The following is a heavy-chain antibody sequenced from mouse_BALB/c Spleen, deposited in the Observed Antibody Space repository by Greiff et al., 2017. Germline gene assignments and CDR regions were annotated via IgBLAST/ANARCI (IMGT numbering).Heavy chain of an antibody. CDR3: ARGKGVMDY. J-gene: IGHJ4*01. CDR1: GYTFTSYT. Sequence: QVQLKQSAAELARPGASVKMSCKASGYTFTSYTMDWVKQRPGQGLEWIGYINPSSGYTEYNQKFKDKTTLTADKSSSTAYMQLSSLTSEDSAVYYSARGKGVMDYWGEGTSVTVSS. CDR2: INPSSGYT. V-gene: IGHV1-4*02.